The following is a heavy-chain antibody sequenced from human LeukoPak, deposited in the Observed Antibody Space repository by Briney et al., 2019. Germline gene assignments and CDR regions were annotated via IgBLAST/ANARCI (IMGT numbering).Heavy chain of an antibody. CDR2: INPSGGST. Sequence: GAXVKVSCKASGYTFTGYYMHWVRQAPGQGLEWMGIINPSGGSTSYAQKFQGRVTMTRDTSTSTVYMELSSLRSEDTAVYYCATYRLRSLDYWGQGTLVTVSS. V-gene: IGHV1-46*03. CDR1: GYTFTGYY. D-gene: IGHD2-21*01. J-gene: IGHJ4*02. CDR3: ATYRLRSLDY.